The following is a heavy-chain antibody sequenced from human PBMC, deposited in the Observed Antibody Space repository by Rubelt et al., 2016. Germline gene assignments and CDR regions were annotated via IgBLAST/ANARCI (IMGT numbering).Heavy chain of an antibody. CDR2: IKPNGGSP. V-gene: IGHV1-46*01. CDR1: GYTFTTYY. Sequence: QVPLVQSGAEVKKPGASVMVSCKASGYTFTTYYMHWVRQAPGQGLEWMGIIKPNGGSPTYAQNFQGRVTLTRDTSTSTVYMGLGSLRCDDTAVYYCARARAAAGRIIDYWGQGTLVTVSS. J-gene: IGHJ4*02. CDR3: ARARAAAGRIIDY. D-gene: IGHD6-13*01.